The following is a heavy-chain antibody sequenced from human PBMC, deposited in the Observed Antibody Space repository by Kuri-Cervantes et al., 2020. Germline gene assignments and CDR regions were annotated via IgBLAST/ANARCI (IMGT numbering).Heavy chain of an antibody. CDR1: GGSLSGFY. D-gene: IGHD6-13*01. J-gene: IGHJ4*02. V-gene: IGHV4-59*01. CDR2: IYYSGST. CDR3: AGGAVGYSSSWYYFDY. Sequence: SETLSLTCAVYGGSLSGFYWSWIRQPPGKGLEWIGYIYYSGSTNYNPSLKSRVTISVDTSKNQFSLKLSSVTAADTAVYYCAGGAVGYSSSWYYFDYWGQGTLVTVSS.